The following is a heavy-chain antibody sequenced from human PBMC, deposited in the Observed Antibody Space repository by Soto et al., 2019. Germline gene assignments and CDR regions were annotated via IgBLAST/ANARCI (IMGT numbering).Heavy chain of an antibody. CDR1: GYTFTNFG. Sequence: QVQLVQSGAEVKKPGASVKVSCKASGYTFTNFGISWVRQAPGQGLEWMGWISAYNGNTNYAQNVQGIVTMTTDTSTSTAYLALRSLRPDDTAVYYCAMGGTPIDYWGQGTLVTVSS. CDR3: AMGGTPIDY. CDR2: ISAYNGNT. V-gene: IGHV1-18*01. J-gene: IGHJ4*02. D-gene: IGHD3-16*01.